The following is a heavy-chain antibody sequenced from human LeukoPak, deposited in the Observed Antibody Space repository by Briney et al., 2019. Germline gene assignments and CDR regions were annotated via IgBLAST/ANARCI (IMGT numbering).Heavy chain of an antibody. V-gene: IGHV3-23*01. CDR3: AKERQAGDYFTSDY. CDR2: INKSGGST. D-gene: IGHD4-17*01. J-gene: IGHJ4*02. Sequence: HPGGSLRLSCAASGLTFSSHWMHWVRQAPGKGLEWVSAINKSGGSTYYAGSVKGRFTISRDNSKNTLYLQMNSLRAEDTAVYFCAKERQAGDYFTSDYWGQGTLVTVSS. CDR1: GLTFSSHW.